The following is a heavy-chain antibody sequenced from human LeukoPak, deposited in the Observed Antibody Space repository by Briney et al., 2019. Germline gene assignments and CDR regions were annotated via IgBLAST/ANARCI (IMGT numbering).Heavy chain of an antibody. V-gene: IGHV3-23*01. CDR3: AKNRRACSGGSCNSGVSEYFHH. Sequence: GGSLRLSCAASGFTFSSYAMTWVRQAPGKGLEWVSGVSGSGSTTYYADSVKGRFTISRDNLKNTLYLQMSSLRDEDAAIYYCAKNRRACSGGSCNSGVSEYFHHWGQGTLVTVSS. D-gene: IGHD2-15*01. J-gene: IGHJ1*01. CDR1: GFTFSSYA. CDR2: VSGSGSTT.